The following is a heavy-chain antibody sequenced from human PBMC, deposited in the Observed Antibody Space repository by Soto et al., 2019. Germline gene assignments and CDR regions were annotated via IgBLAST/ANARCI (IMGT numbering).Heavy chain of an antibody. V-gene: IGHV3-72*01. CDR2: TRNKANSYTT. Sequence: EVQLVESGGGLVQPGGSLRLSCAASGFTFSDHYMDWVRQAPGKGLEWVGRTRNKANSYTTEYAASVKGRFTISRDDSKNSLYLQMNSLKTEDTAVYYCAREGIAVAGPDCWGQGTLVTVSS. CDR1: GFTFSDHY. J-gene: IGHJ4*02. CDR3: AREGIAVAGPDC. D-gene: IGHD6-19*01.